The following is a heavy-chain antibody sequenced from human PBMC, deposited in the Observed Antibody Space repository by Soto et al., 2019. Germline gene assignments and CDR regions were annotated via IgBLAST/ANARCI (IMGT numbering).Heavy chain of an antibody. Sequence: GGSLRLSCAASGFTFSSYAMSWVRQAPGKGLGWVSAISGSGGSTYYADSVKGRFTISRDNSKNTLYLQMNSLRAEDTAVYYCAKDPRGGLTGPSHFDYWGQGTLVTVSS. V-gene: IGHV3-23*01. J-gene: IGHJ4*02. D-gene: IGHD7-27*01. CDR3: AKDPRGGLTGPSHFDY. CDR2: ISGSGGST. CDR1: GFTFSSYA.